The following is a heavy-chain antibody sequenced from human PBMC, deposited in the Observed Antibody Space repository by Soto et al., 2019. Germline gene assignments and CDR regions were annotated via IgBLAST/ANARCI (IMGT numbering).Heavy chain of an antibody. J-gene: IGHJ5*02. CDR2: IKPDESEK. D-gene: IGHD4-4*01. CDR1: GFTFSDSW. V-gene: IGHV3-7*01. Sequence: EVQLVESGGGLVQPGGSLRLSCTASGFTFSDSWMTWVRQAPGKGLEWVARIKPDESEKKYADSVKGRFSISRDNAKNSTYLPMASLRGEDTAVYYCVRGGSNYASWGQGTLVTVSS. CDR3: VRGGSNYAS.